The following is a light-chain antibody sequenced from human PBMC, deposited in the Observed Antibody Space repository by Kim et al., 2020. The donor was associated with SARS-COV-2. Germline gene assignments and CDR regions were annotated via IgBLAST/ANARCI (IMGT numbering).Light chain of an antibody. CDR2: STD. Sequence: QLVLTQPPSASGTPGQRVTISCSGSRSDIGSNFVSWYQQLPGRAPKLLIYSTDHRPSGVPDRFSGSKSGTSASLAISGLQSEDEADYYCAAWDASLNDVLFGGGTQLTVL. CDR3: AAWDASLNDVL. V-gene: IGLV1-44*01. CDR1: RSDIGSNF. J-gene: IGLJ2*01.